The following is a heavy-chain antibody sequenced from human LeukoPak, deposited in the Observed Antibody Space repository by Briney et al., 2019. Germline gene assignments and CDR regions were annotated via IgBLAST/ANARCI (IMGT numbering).Heavy chain of an antibody. D-gene: IGHD3-22*01. Sequence: ASVKVSCKASGYTFTTYGITWVRQAPGQGLEWMGWISPYNGNTNYAQKLQGRVTMTTDTSTSTAYMELRSLRSDDTAVYYCARAGPYDSRGYYRIWGQGTLVTVPS. CDR2: ISPYNGNT. J-gene: IGHJ4*02. V-gene: IGHV1-18*01. CDR1: GYTFTTYG. CDR3: ARAGPYDSRGYYRI.